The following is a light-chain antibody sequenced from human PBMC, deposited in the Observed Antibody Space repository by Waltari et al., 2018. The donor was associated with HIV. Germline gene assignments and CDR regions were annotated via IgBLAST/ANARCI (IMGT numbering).Light chain of an antibody. J-gene: IGLJ2*01. CDR3: GTWDTSLNAGV. Sequence: QSVLTQPPAVSAAPGQKVTISCSGTTSTIGNNFVSWYQKLPGTAPKLLIFDNHKRPSGVSDRFSASKSATSATLDITGLHTGDEAEYYCGTWDTSLNAGVFGGGTKVSVL. V-gene: IGLV1-51*01. CDR1: TSTIGNNF. CDR2: DNH.